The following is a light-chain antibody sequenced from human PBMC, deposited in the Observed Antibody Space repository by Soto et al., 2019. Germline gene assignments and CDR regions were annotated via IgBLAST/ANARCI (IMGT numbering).Light chain of an antibody. V-gene: IGKV1-8*01. J-gene: IGKJ5*01. Sequence: IQMTQSPSTLSASVVDTVTITCRASQGISSYLAWYQQKPGKAPKLLIYAASTLQSGVPSRFSGSGSGTDFTLTISCLQSEDFATYYCQQYYSYPITFGQGTRLEIK. CDR2: AAS. CDR3: QQYYSYPIT. CDR1: QGISSY.